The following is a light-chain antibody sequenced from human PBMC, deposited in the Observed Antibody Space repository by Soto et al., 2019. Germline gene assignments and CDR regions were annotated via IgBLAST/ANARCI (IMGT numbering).Light chain of an antibody. CDR3: NSYTSSSTHYV. J-gene: IGLJ1*01. V-gene: IGLV2-14*01. CDR2: EVT. CDR1: SSDVGGYNY. Sequence: QSVLTQPPSASGSPGQSVTISCTGTSSDVGGYNYVSWYQQHPGKAPKLLIYEVTNRPSGVSHRFSGSKSGNTASLTISGLLAEDEADYYCNSYTSSSTHYVFGTGTKLTVL.